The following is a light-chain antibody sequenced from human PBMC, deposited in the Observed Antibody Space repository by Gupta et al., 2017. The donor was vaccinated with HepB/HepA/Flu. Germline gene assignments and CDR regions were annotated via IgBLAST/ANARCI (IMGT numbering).Light chain of an antibody. V-gene: IGKV3-15*01. CDR3: HQYSHLWT. CDR1: QSVSSN. CDR2: DAS. Sequence: EIVMTQSPATLSVSPGERATLSCRASQSVSSNLAWYQRRPGQAPRLLIYDASTRATGIPARFSGSGSGTDFTLTISSLQSEDFAVYYCHQYSHLWTFGQGTKVEIK. J-gene: IGKJ1*01.